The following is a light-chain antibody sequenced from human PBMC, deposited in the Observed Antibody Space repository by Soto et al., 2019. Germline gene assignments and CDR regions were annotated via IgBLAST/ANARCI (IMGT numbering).Light chain of an antibody. V-gene: IGKV2-30*01. Sequence: DVVMTQSPLSLPVTLGQPASISCRSSQSLLSSDGNTYLNWFQQRPGQSPRRLIYKVSNRDSGVPDRFSGSGSGTDFTLKISRVEAEDVGVYYCMQGFHWPPWTFGQGTKVEIK. CDR2: KVS. J-gene: IGKJ1*01. CDR3: MQGFHWPPWT. CDR1: QSLLSSDGNTY.